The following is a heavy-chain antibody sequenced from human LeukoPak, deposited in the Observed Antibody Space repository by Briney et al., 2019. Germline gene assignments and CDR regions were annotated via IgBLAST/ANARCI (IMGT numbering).Heavy chain of an antibody. D-gene: IGHD1-26*01. V-gene: IGHV3-53*01. J-gene: IGHJ4*02. CDR2: ISSGGST. CDR1: GFTVSSNF. Sequence: PGGSLRLSCAASGFTVSSNFMTWVRQAPGKGLEWVSVISSGGSTYYADSVKGRFTISRHSSKNMVYLQMNSLRAEDTAVYYCARAPHSGSYYFDYWGQGTLVTVSS. CDR3: ARAPHSGSYYFDY.